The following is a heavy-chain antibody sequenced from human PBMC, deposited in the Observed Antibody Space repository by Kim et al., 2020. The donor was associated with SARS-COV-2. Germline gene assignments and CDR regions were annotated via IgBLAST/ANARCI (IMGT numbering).Heavy chain of an antibody. J-gene: IGHJ4*02. V-gene: IGHV1-69*06. Sequence: SVKVSCKASGDSFSTYAFMWVRQAPGQGLEWMGGIIPIFGTTNFALKFQGRVTITADKSTSTAYMELSSLRSEDTAVYYCARVSTLRVNNSDSSPVFDNWGQGTLVTVSS. CDR3: ARVSTLRVNNSDSSPVFDN. CDR1: GDSFSTYA. D-gene: IGHD1-20*01. CDR2: IIPIFGTT.